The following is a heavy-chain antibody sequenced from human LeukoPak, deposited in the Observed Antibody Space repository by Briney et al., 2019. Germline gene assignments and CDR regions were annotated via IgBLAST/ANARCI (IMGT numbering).Heavy chain of an antibody. V-gene: IGHV3-74*01. J-gene: IGHJ4*02. CDR3: AAPRYVTIFGVIAQFDY. CDR1: GFTFSSYW. Sequence: GGSLRLSCAASGFTFSSYWMHWVRQAPGKGLVWVSRINSDGSSTNYADSVKGRFTISRDNAKNTLYLQMSSLRAEDTAVCYCAAPRYVTIFGVIAQFDYWGQGTLVTVSS. CDR2: INSDGSST. D-gene: IGHD3-3*01.